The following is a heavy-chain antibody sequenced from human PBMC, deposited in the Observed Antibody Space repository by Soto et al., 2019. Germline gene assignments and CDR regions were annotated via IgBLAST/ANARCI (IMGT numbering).Heavy chain of an antibody. CDR1: GYTFTSYG. J-gene: IGHJ6*02. Sequence: GASVKVSCKASGYTFTSYGISWVRQAPGQGLEWMGWISAYNGNTNYAQKLQVRVTMTTDTXTITAYMGLRSRRSDDTAVYYCARAHQPYVDTAMVSVGGHYSYGMDVWGQGTTVTVSS. V-gene: IGHV1-18*04. D-gene: IGHD5-18*01. CDR2: ISAYNGNT. CDR3: ARAHQPYVDTAMVSVGGHYSYGMDV.